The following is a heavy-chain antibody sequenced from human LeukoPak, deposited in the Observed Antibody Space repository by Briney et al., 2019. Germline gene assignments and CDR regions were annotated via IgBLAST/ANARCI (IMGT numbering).Heavy chain of an antibody. Sequence: PGGSLRLSCAASGCTFSDYYMSWIRQAPGKGLEWVSYISSSGSTIYYADSVKGRFTISRDNAKNSLYLQMNILTADDTAVYYGASSSSGWDPAFAPWGQGTLVTVSS. CDR1: GCTFSDYY. V-gene: IGHV3-11*04. J-gene: IGHJ5*02. CDR3: ASSSSGWDPAFAP. CDR2: ISSSGSTI. D-gene: IGHD6-19*01.